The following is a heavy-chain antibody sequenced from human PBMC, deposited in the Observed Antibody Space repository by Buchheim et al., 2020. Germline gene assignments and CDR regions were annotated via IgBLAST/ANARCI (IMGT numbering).Heavy chain of an antibody. Sequence: QVQLQESGPGLVKPSQTLSLTCSVSGGSISSGDYYWSWIRQPPGKGLEWIGYIYYSGSTYYNPSLKSRVIISVDTSKNQSSLKVTSVTAADTAVYYCARAPHDRSGWYYYGMDVWGQGTT. CDR2: IYYSGST. J-gene: IGHJ6*02. D-gene: IGHD3-22*01. CDR3: ARAPHDRSGWYYYGMDV. CDR1: GGSISSGDYY. V-gene: IGHV4-30-4*01.